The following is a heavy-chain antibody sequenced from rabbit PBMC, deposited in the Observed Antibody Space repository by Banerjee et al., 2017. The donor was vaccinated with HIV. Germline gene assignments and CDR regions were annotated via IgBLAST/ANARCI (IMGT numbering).Heavy chain of an antibody. D-gene: IGHD1-1*01. Sequence: QEQLEESGGDLVKPEGSLTLTCTASGFSFSSSDYMCWVRQAPGKGLEWIGCIVAGSSGTTYYASWAKGRFTISKTSSTTVTLQMTSLTAADTATYFCARAGGFENYFNLWGPGTLVTVS. CDR1: GFSFSSSDY. CDR2: IVAGSSGTT. J-gene: IGHJ4*01. V-gene: IGHV1S45*01. CDR3: ARAGGFENYFNL.